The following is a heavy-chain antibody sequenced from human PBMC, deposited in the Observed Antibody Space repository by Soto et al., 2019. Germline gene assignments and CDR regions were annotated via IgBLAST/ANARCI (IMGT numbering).Heavy chain of an antibody. CDR2: XIPIFGTA. Sequence: QVQLVQSGAEVKKPGSSVKVSCKASGGTFSSYAISWVRQAPGQGXXXMGGXIPIFGTANYAQKFQGRVTITADESTSTAYMELSSLRSEDTAVYYCARNYHCSSTSCYRYYYYGMDVWGQGTTVTVSS. V-gene: IGHV1-69*01. J-gene: IGHJ6*02. CDR3: ARNYHCSSTSCYRYYYYGMDV. CDR1: GGTFSSYA. D-gene: IGHD2-2*02.